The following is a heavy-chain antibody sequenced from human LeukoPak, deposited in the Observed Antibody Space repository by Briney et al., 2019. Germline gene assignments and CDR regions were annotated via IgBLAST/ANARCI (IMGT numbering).Heavy chain of an antibody. CDR2: IYPRDGST. V-gene: IGHV1-46*01. Sequence: GASVKVSCKASGYTFTSNYIHWVRQAPGQGLEWMGMIYPRDGSTSYAQKFQGRVTMTEDTSTDTAYMELSSLRSEDTAVYYCATEFQYSSGWYASFDYWGQGTLVTVSS. CDR1: GYTFTSNY. D-gene: IGHD6-19*01. CDR3: ATEFQYSSGWYASFDY. J-gene: IGHJ4*02.